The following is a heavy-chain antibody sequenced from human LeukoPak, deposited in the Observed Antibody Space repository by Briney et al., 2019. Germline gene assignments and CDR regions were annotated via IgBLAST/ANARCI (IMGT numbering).Heavy chain of an antibody. CDR1: GGSVSGYY. V-gene: IGHV4-59*02. CDR2: VYYSGST. CDR3: ARIHRYCSGGACYVLDN. Sequence: SETLSLTCAVSGGSVSGYYWGWIRQPPGRGLEWIGYVYYSGSTNYNPSFKSRITISVDTSRNQFSLQLSSVTAADTAVYYCARIHRYCSGGACYVLDNWGQGTLVAVSS. D-gene: IGHD2-15*01. J-gene: IGHJ4*02.